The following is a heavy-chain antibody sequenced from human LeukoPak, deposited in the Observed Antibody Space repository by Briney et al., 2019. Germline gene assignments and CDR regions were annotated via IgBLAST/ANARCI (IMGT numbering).Heavy chain of an antibody. Sequence: SQTLSLTCAVSGGYISSGGYSWSWLRQPPGKGLEWIGYIYHSGSTYYNPSLKSRVTISVDRSKNQFSLKLSSVTAADTAVYYCARAPYCGGDCYSGARFDPWGQGTLVTVSS. CDR3: ARAPYCGGDCYSGARFDP. V-gene: IGHV4-30-2*01. D-gene: IGHD2-21*02. CDR1: GGYISSGGYS. CDR2: IYHSGST. J-gene: IGHJ5*02.